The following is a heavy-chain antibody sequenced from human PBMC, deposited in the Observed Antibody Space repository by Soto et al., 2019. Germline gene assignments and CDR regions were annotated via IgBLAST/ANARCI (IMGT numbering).Heavy chain of an antibody. CDR3: DSGLVTTLHY. J-gene: IGHJ4*02. D-gene: IGHD4-17*01. CDR2: ISNSGST. V-gene: IGHV4-59*12. CDR1: GGSITGYH. Sequence: SETLSLTCNVSGGSITGYHWSWIRQPPGKGLEWIGYISNSGSTNYNPSLESRVTISVDRSKNQFSLKLSSVTAADTAVYYCDSGLVTTLHYWGQGTLVTVSS.